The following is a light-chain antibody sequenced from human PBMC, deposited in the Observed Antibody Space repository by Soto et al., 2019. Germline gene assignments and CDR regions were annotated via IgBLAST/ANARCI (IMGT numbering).Light chain of an antibody. Sequence: DIQMTQSPSSVSGSVGDRVIISCRASQDIRSNLAWYQQRPGKAPKLLIYDASSLQSGVPSRFSGSGSGTDFTLSSSGLQPEDFGTYYCQQANSLSITFGQGTRLEIK. CDR2: DAS. CDR3: QQANSLSIT. J-gene: IGKJ5*01. V-gene: IGKV1-12*01. CDR1: QDIRSN.